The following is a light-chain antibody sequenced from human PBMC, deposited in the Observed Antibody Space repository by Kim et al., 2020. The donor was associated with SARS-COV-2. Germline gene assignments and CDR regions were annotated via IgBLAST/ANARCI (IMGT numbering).Light chain of an antibody. CDR3: GTWDNSLSTGV. Sequence: GQNITIACSGGNSNIGNNYVSWYQQLPGTAPKLLIYDNNKRPSGIPDRFSGSKSGTSATLGITGLQTGDEADYYCGTWDNSLSTGVFGGGTQLTVL. CDR2: DNN. CDR1: NSNIGNNY. J-gene: IGLJ2*01. V-gene: IGLV1-51*01.